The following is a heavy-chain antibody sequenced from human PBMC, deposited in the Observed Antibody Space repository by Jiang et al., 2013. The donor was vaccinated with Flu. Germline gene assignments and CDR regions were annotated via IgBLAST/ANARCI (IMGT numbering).Heavy chain of an antibody. CDR1: GFTFSSYG. V-gene: IGHV3-30*18. Sequence: GRSLRLSCAASGFTFSSYGMHWVRQAPGKGLEWVAVISYDGSNKYYADSVKGRFTISRDNSKNTLYLQMNSLRAEDTAVYYCAKDLYPMTTVTPCGYWGQGTLVTVSS. CDR2: ISYDGSNK. J-gene: IGHJ4*02. D-gene: IGHD4-17*01. CDR3: AKDLYPMTTVTPCGY.